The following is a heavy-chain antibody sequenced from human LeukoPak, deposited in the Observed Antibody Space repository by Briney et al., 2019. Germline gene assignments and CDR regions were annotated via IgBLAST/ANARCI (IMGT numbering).Heavy chain of an antibody. CDR3: ARQPDDYGDYVPLDY. Sequence: SGGSLRLSCAASGFTFSTYGMHWVRQAPGKGLEWVALIWYDGENKYYADSVKGRFTISRDISKNTPYLRMNSLRAEDTAVYYCARQPDDYGDYVPLDYWGQGTLVTVSS. CDR1: GFTFSTYG. V-gene: IGHV3-33*01. D-gene: IGHD4-17*01. CDR2: IWYDGENK. J-gene: IGHJ4*02.